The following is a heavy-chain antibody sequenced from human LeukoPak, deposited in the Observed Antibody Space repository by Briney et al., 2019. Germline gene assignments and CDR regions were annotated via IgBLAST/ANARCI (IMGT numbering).Heavy chain of an antibody. CDR1: GGSISSGGYS. D-gene: IGHD3-22*01. J-gene: IGHJ5*02. Sequence: KPSETLSLTCTASGGSISSGGYSWSWIRQPPGKGLEWIGYIYHSGSTYYNPSLKSRVTISVDRSKNQFSLKLSSVTAADTAVYYCARDSYYYDSSGYYYSWFDPWGQGTLVTVSS. CDR2: IYHSGST. V-gene: IGHV4-30-2*01. CDR3: ARDSYYYDSSGYYYSWFDP.